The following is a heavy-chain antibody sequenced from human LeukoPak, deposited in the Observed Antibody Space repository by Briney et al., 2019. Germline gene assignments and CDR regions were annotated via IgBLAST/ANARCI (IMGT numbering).Heavy chain of an antibody. Sequence: SETLSLTCTVSSGSINSYYWSWIRQPPGKGLEWIGEINHSGSTNYNPSLKSRVTISVDTSKNQFSLKLSSVTAADTAMYYCARIPIATVGSAAAAGSNWFDPWGRGTLVTVSS. CDR3: ARIPIATVGSAAAAGSNWFDP. J-gene: IGHJ5*02. CDR1: SGSINSYY. CDR2: INHSGST. D-gene: IGHD6-13*01. V-gene: IGHV4-34*01.